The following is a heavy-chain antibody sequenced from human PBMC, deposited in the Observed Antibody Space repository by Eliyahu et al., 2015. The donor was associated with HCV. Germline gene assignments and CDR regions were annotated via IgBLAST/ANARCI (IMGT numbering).Heavy chain of an antibody. D-gene: IGHD3-10*01. J-gene: IGHJ3*01. CDR2: ISSVSST. CDR1: GFTFSNYN. Sequence: MESGGXLVKPGGSLXXXXXASGFTFSNYNINWVRLAPGKGLEWVSSISSVSSTYYADSLKGRFTISRDNAQNSVYLHINSLRADDTAMYYCARDRSFDDAFDLWGQGTMVIVSS. V-gene: IGHV3-69-1*01. CDR3: ARDRSFDDAFDL.